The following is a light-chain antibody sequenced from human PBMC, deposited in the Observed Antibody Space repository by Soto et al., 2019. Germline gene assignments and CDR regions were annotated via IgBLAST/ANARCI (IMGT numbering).Light chain of an antibody. CDR3: HQRYSWPIT. Sequence: EIVLTQSPPTLSLSPGERATLSCRASQNIRYSLVWYQQRPGQAPRLLMYDVSNRATGIPARFSGSGSETDFTLTISSLEPEDVAVYYCHQRYSWPITFGQGTRLEMK. J-gene: IGKJ5*01. CDR1: QNIRYS. V-gene: IGKV3-11*01. CDR2: DVS.